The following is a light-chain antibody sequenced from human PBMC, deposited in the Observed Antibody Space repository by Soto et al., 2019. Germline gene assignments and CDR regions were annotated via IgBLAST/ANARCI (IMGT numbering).Light chain of an antibody. J-gene: IGKJ4*01. CDR1: QSVSSN. CDR2: DIS. CDR3: QQYNDWPLT. V-gene: IGKV3D-15*01. Sequence: EIMITQSPATLSVSPGERATLCCRASQSVSSNLAWYQQKPGQAPSLLIYDISARATGIPTRFSGSGSGTEFTLTISSLQSEDFAVYYCQQYNDWPLTFGGGTKVDIK.